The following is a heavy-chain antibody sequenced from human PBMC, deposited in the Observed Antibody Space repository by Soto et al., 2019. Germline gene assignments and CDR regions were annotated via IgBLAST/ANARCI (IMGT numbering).Heavy chain of an antibody. CDR1: GYTFTSYD. CDR2: MNPNSGNT. D-gene: IGHD3-22*01. J-gene: IGHJ5*02. Sequence: QVPLVQSGAEVKKPGASVKVSCKASGYTFTSYDINWVRQATGQGLEWMGWMNPNSGNTGYAQKFQGRVTMTRNTSISTAYMELSSLRSEDTAVYYCARGHVNYDSSGYYGDNWFDPWGQGTLVTVSS. V-gene: IGHV1-8*01. CDR3: ARGHVNYDSSGYYGDNWFDP.